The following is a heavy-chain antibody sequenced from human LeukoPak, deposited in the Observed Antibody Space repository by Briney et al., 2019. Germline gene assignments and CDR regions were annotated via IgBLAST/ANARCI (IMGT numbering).Heavy chain of an antibody. CDR3: ARGQDPTRRDAFDI. V-gene: IGHV4-34*01. D-gene: IGHD5-24*01. CDR2: INHSGST. CDR1: GGSFSGYY. J-gene: IGHJ3*02. Sequence: SETLSLTCAVYGGSFSGYYWSWIRQPPGKGLEWIGEINHSGSTNYNPSLKSRVTISVDTSKNQFSLKLSSVTVADTAVYYCARGQDPTRRDAFDIWGQGTMVTVSS.